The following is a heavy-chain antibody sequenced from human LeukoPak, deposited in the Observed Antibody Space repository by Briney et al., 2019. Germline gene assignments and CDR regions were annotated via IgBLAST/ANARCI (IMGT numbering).Heavy chain of an antibody. D-gene: IGHD3-22*01. J-gene: IGHJ4*02. CDR3: ARSRDSSGYYLFDY. CDR1: GGSISSGGYY. Sequence: PSETLSLTCTVCGGSISSGGYYLSWIRQHPGKGLEWIVYIYYSGSTYYNPSLKSRVTISVDTSKNQFSLKLSSVTAADTAVYYCARSRDSSGYYLFDYWGQGTLVTVSS. CDR2: IYYSGST. V-gene: IGHV4-31*03.